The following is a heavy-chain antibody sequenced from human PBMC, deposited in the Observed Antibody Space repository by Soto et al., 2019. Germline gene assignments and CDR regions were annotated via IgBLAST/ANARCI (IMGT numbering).Heavy chain of an antibody. D-gene: IGHD2-15*01. CDR3: ARSAGGFPGPLTRY. Sequence: SVKVSCKASGGTFSSYAISWVRQAPGQGLEWMGGIIPIFGTANYAQKFQGRVTITADESASTAYMELSSLRSEDTAVYYCARSAGGFPGPLTRYWGQGTLVTVSS. V-gene: IGHV1-69*13. J-gene: IGHJ4*02. CDR2: IIPIFGTA. CDR1: GGTFSSYA.